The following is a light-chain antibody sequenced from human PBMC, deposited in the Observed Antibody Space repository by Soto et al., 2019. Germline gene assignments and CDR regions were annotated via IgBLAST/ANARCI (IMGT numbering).Light chain of an antibody. CDR1: QGLNNY. CDR3: QRYNSAPLT. J-gene: IGKJ4*01. Sequence: DIPMTQSPSSLSASVGDRVTITCRASQGLNNYLAWYQQKPGKVPKLLIYATSTLQSGVPSRFSGSGGGTEYTLTVSSLQPEDVATYYCQRYNSAPLTFGGGTKVEIK. V-gene: IGKV1-27*01. CDR2: ATS.